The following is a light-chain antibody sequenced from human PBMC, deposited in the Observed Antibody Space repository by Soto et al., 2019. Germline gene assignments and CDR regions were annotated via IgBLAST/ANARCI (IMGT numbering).Light chain of an antibody. Sequence: DIQMTQSPSSLSASVGDRVTITCRASQSISSYLNWYQQKPGKAPNLLMYTASNLQSGVPSRFSGSGSGTDFTLTISSLQPEDFATYYCQQSYSTPISFGLGTRLEIK. J-gene: IGKJ5*01. V-gene: IGKV1-39*01. CDR1: QSISSY. CDR2: TAS. CDR3: QQSYSTPIS.